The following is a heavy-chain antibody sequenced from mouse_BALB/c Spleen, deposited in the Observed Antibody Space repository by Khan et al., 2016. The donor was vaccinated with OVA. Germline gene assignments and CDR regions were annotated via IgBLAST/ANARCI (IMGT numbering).Heavy chain of an antibody. D-gene: IGHD2-3*01. CDR2: INTYIGEP. CDR1: GYTFTNYG. CDR3: ARSNGYYWFAY. V-gene: IGHV9-3-1*01. J-gene: IGHJ3*01. Sequence: QIQLVQSGPELKKPGETVKISCRASGYTFTNYGMNWVKQAPGQGLKWMGWINTYIGEPTYADDFKGRFAFSFETSASTAYLQINNLKTEDTATSFCARSNGYYWFAYWGQGTLVTVSA.